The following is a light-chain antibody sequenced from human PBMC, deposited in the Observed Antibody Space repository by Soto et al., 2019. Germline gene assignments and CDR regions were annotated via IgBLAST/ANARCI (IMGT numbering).Light chain of an antibody. Sequence: EIVLTQSPGTLPLSPGERATLSCRASQSVSSSYLAWYQQKPGQAPRLLIYGASSRATGIPDSFSGSGSGTDFTLTISRLEPEDCAVYYCQQYGSSPPWTFGQGTKVEIK. CDR1: QSVSSSY. J-gene: IGKJ1*01. CDR3: QQYGSSPPWT. V-gene: IGKV3-20*01. CDR2: GAS.